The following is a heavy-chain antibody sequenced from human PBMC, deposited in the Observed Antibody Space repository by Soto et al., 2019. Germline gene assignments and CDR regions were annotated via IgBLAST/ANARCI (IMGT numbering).Heavy chain of an antibody. D-gene: IGHD6-19*01. Sequence: SETLSLTCTVSGGSISSGGYYWSWIRQHPGKGLEWIGYIYYSGSTYYNPSLKSRVTISVDTSKNQFSLKLSSVTAADTAVYYCARDSSGYFAFVIWGQGTMATDSS. CDR1: GGSISSGGYY. CDR3: ARDSSGYFAFVI. V-gene: IGHV4-31*03. J-gene: IGHJ3*02. CDR2: IYYSGST.